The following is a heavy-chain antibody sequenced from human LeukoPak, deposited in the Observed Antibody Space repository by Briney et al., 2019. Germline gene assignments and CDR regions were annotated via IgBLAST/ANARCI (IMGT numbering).Heavy chain of an antibody. V-gene: IGHV1-2*02. CDR3: VPSANYYYFDY. CDR2: INPKSGGT. CDR1: GYTFTNYC. J-gene: IGHJ4*02. D-gene: IGHD4/OR15-4a*01. Sequence: GASVKVSCKASGYTFTNYCMHWVRQGPGLGFEWMGWINPKSGGTSYPQKFQGRLTMTRDTSISTAYMELSRLGFDDTAVYYCVPSANYYYFDYWGQGTLVTVSS.